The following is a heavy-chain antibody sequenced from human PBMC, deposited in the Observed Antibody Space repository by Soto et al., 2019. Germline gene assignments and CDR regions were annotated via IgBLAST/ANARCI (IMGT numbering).Heavy chain of an antibody. D-gene: IGHD5-12*01. CDR3: AAGGGLPRYY. V-gene: IGHV4-30-2*01. CDR1: GGSISSGGYS. Sequence: QLQLQESGSGLVKPSQTLSLTCAVSGGSISSGGYSWSWIRQPPGKGLEWIGYIYHSGSTYYNPSRKSRGTISVDRSKNQFSLKLSSVTAADTAVYDCAAGGGLPRYYWGQGTLVTVSS. J-gene: IGHJ4*02. CDR2: IYHSGST.